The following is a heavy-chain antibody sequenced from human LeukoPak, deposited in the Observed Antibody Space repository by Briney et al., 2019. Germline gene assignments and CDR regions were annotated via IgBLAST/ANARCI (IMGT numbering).Heavy chain of an antibody. CDR1: GFTFRYYE. J-gene: IGHJ4*02. Sequence: GGSLRLSCAASGFTFRYYEMNWVRQAPGKGLEWVSYISSSSSYIYYADSVKGRFTISRDNAKNSLYLQMNSLRAEDTAVYYCARVDSSSWYAVDYWGQGTLVTVSS. V-gene: IGHV3-21*05. CDR2: ISSSSSYI. CDR3: ARVDSSSWYAVDY. D-gene: IGHD6-13*01.